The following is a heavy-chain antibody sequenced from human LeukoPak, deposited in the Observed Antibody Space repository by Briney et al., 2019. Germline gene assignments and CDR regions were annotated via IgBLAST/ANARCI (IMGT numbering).Heavy chain of an antibody. CDR1: GFTFSSYE. V-gene: IGHV4-34*01. CDR2: ISHRGRT. Sequence: PGGSLRLSCAASGFTFSSYEMNWVRQSPGKGLEWIGEISHRGRTYYNLSLKSRVTISIDTSKNQFSLKLSSVTAADTAVYYCARARVTIFGVVIMVDYWGQGTLVTVSS. CDR3: ARARVTIFGVVIMVDY. J-gene: IGHJ4*02. D-gene: IGHD3-3*01.